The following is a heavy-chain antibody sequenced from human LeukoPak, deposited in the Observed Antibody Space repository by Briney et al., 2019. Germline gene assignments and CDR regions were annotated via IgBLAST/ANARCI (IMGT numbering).Heavy chain of an antibody. J-gene: IGHJ5*02. Sequence: SETLSLTCTVSGGSVSSGSYYWSWIRQPPGKGLEWIGYIYYTGSTNYNPSLKSRVTISVDTSKNQFSLKLSSVTAADTAVYYCARDVGNDSSGYYYVGHWFDPWGQGTLVTVSS. D-gene: IGHD3-22*01. CDR2: IYYTGST. CDR3: ARDVGNDSSGYYYVGHWFDP. CDR1: GGSVSSGSYY. V-gene: IGHV4-61*01.